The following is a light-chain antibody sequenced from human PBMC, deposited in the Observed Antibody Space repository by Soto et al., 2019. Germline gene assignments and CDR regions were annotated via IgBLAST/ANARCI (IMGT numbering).Light chain of an antibody. J-gene: IGLJ1*01. CDR1: SSNIGSNY. CDR3: GTWDSSLTDGV. Sequence: QSVLTQPPSVSSAPGHMVTISCAGSSSNIGSNYVSWYQHLPGTAPEVLIYDNYKRPSGIPDRFSGSKSGTSATLDITGLQTGDEADYYCGTWDSSLTDGVFGTGTKVTVL. V-gene: IGLV1-51*01. CDR2: DNY.